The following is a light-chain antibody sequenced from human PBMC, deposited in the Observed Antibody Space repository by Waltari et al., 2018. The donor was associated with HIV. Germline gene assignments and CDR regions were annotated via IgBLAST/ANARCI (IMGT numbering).Light chain of an antibody. CDR3: CSYASSTTYV. CDR2: EGN. Sequence: QSALPQPAPVSGYTGQSSTISYTGPTSDVGNYTLVHRYQQHPGKPPKLMIYEGNKRPSGISERFSGSKSDNTASLTISGLQAEDEADYYCCSYASSTTYVFGTGTKITVL. CDR1: TSDVGNYTL. J-gene: IGLJ1*01. V-gene: IGLV2-23*01.